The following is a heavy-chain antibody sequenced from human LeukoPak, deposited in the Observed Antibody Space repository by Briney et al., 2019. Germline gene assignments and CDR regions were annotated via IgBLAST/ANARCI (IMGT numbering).Heavy chain of an antibody. D-gene: IGHD2-2*01. CDR3: ARNLRISTTEVDY. CDR1: GFSFSKYW. CDR2: IKSDGSST. Sequence: GGSLRLSCAASGFSFSKYWMHWVRQAPGKGLVWVSRIKSDGSSTGYADSVKGRFTISRDNAKSTLYLQMNSLRAEDTAVYYCARNLRISTTEVDYWGQGTLVTVSS. J-gene: IGHJ4*02. V-gene: IGHV3-74*01.